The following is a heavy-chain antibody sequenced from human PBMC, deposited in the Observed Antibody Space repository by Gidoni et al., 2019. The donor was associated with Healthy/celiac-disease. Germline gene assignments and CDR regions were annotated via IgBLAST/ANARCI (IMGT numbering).Heavy chain of an antibody. V-gene: IGHV4-59*01. D-gene: IGHD6-13*01. CDR3: ARAASSSWYRSQGTNWFDP. Sequence: QVQLQESGPGLVKPSETLSLTCTVSGGSISSYYWSWIRQPPGKGLEWIGYIYYSGRTNYNPSLKSRVTISVDTSKNQFSLKLSSVTAADTAVYYCARAASSSWYRSQGTNWFDPWGQGTLVTVSS. J-gene: IGHJ5*02. CDR2: IYYSGRT. CDR1: GGSISSYY.